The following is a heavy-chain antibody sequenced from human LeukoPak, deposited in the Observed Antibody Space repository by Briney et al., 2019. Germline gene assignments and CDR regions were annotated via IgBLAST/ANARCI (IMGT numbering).Heavy chain of an antibody. CDR1: GGSIIGYY. CDR3: ARDLAGEWGNYFDY. Sequence: PSETLSLTCTVSGGSIIGYYWNWVRHRPGRGLEWIGYVHYSGSTKYNSSLNNRVIISIDTSKNQFSLRLTSVAPADTAVYYCARDLAGEWGNYFDYWGQGIVVTVPS. J-gene: IGHJ4*02. CDR2: VHYSGST. V-gene: IGHV4-59*12. D-gene: IGHD3-16*01.